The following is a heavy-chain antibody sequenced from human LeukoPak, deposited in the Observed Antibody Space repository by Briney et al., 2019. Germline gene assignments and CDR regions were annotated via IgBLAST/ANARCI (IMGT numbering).Heavy chain of an antibody. Sequence: GGSLRLSCAASGFTFSDRYIDWARQAPGKGLEWVGRIRHKGNSYTTEYAASVKGRFTLSRDDSKTSLYLQMNSLKTEDTAIYYCTIGSGDWGQGTLVTVSS. CDR1: GFTFSDRY. CDR2: IRHKGNSYTT. CDR3: TIGSGD. J-gene: IGHJ4*02. V-gene: IGHV3-72*01.